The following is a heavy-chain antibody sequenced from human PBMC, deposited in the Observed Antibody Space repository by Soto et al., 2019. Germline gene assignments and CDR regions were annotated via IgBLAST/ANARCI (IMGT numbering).Heavy chain of an antibody. V-gene: IGHV1-3*01. CDR1: GYTFTSYA. Sequence: QVQLVQSGAEAKKPGASVKVSCKASGYTFTSYAMHWVRQAPGQRLEWMGWINAGNGNTKYSQKFQGRVTITRDTSASTAYMELSSLRSEDTAVYYCARDGGYSYGFDYWGQGTLVTVSS. CDR3: ARDGGYSYGFDY. J-gene: IGHJ4*02. CDR2: INAGNGNT. D-gene: IGHD5-18*01.